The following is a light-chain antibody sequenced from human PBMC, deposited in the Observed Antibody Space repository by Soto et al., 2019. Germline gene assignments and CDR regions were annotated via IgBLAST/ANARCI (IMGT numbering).Light chain of an antibody. V-gene: IGLV1-40*01. CDR1: SSNIGAGYD. CDR2: GNS. CDR3: QSYDSSLSGYV. Sequence: QSVLTQPPSVSGAPVQRVTISCTGSSSNIGAGYDVHWYQQLPGTAPKLLIYGNSNRPSEVPDRFSGSKSGTSASLAITGLQAEDEADYYCQSYDSSLSGYVFGTGTKVTVL. J-gene: IGLJ1*01.